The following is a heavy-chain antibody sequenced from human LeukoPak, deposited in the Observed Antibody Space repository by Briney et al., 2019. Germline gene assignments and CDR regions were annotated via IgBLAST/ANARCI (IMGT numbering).Heavy chain of an antibody. V-gene: IGHV4-4*07. D-gene: IGHD6-6*01. J-gene: IGHJ4*02. CDR1: GGSIGSYY. CDR2: IHASGST. Sequence: SETLSLTCTVSGGSIGSYYWSWIRQPAGKGLEWIGRIHASGSTDYNPSLGSRVTMSVDTSKSQFSLRLSSVTAADTAVYYCAREGSMTARPFVSIDYWGQGTLVTVSS. CDR3: AREGSMTARPFVSIDY.